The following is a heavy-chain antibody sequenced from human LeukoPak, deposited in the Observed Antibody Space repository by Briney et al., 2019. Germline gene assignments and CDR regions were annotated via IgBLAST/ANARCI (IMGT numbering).Heavy chain of an antibody. D-gene: IGHD6-19*01. CDR2: IYSGGST. CDR3: VRDPSRSGWST. CDR1: GFTVSSNY. J-gene: IGHJ5*02. Sequence: GGSLRLSCAASGFTVSSNYMSWVRQAPGKGLEWVSVIYSGGSTYYADSVKGRFTISRDNAKNSLYLQMNSLRAEDTAVYYCVRDPSRSGWSTWGQGTLVTVSS. V-gene: IGHV3-53*01.